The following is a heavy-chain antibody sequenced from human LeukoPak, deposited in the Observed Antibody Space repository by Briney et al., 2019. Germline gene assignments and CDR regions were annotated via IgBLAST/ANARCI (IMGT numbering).Heavy chain of an antibody. CDR2: INPTLDTT. Sequence: ASVKVSCKASGYTFTSYYIHWVRQAPGQGLEWVGMINPTLDTTNYAQKFQGRVTMTRDTSTSTVYMDLSSLRSEDTAVYFCARDPDPQYRYCSGGTCYEYFDYWGQGTLVTVSS. V-gene: IGHV1-46*01. CDR1: GYTFTSYY. CDR3: ARDPDPQYRYCSGGTCYEYFDY. J-gene: IGHJ4*02. D-gene: IGHD2-15*01.